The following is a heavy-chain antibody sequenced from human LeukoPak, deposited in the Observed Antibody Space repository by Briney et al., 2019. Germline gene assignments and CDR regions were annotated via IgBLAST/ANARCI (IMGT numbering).Heavy chain of an antibody. V-gene: IGHV3-23*01. J-gene: IGHJ4*02. CDR3: AKRSGYTTGWFFDF. CDR2: ISGSGDST. CDR1: GFSFSSYA. Sequence: PGGSLRLSCAASGFSFSSYAMSWVRQAPGKGLEWVSSISGSGDSTYYAESVKGRFTISRDNSKNTLFLQMNSLRAEDTAVFYCAKRSGYTTGWFFDFWGQGTLVTVSS. D-gene: IGHD6-19*01.